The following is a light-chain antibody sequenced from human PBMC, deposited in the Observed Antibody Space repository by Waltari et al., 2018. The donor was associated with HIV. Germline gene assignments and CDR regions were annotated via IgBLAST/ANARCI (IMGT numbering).Light chain of an antibody. V-gene: IGLV2-11*01. CDR1: SSDVGDYNY. Sequence: QSALTQPRSVSGSPGQSVPISCTGTSSDVGDYNYVSWYQQHPGKAPKLMIFDVNKRPSGVPDRFSGSKSGNTASLTISGLQAEDEADYYCCSYADKYTWVFGGGTKLTVL. J-gene: IGLJ3*02. CDR2: DVN. CDR3: CSYADKYTWV.